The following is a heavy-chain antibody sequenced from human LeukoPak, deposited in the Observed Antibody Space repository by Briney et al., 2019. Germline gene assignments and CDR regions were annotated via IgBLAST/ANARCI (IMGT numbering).Heavy chain of an antibody. J-gene: IGHJ4*02. CDR1: GGSISSSSYY. V-gene: IGHV4-39*07. CDR3: ASSIAAAGALDY. D-gene: IGHD6-13*01. CDR2: IYYSGST. Sequence: SETLSLTCTVSGGSISSSSYYWGWIRQPPGKGLEWIGSIYYSGSTYYNPSLKSRVTISVDTSKNQFSLKLSSVTAADTAVHYCASSIAAAGALDYWGQGTLVTVSS.